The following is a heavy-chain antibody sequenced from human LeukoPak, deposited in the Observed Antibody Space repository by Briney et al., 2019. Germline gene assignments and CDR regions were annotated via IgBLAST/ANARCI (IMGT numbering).Heavy chain of an antibody. D-gene: IGHD3-9*01. J-gene: IGHJ6*03. Sequence: ASVKVSCKASGYTFTSYGISWVRQAPGQGLEWMGWISAYNGNTNYAQKLQGRVTMTTDTSTSTAYMELRSLRSDDTAVYYCARLYYDILTGYYPYYYYYYMDVWGKGTTVTISS. CDR2: ISAYNGNT. CDR1: GYTFTSYG. CDR3: ARLYYDILTGYYPYYYYYYMDV. V-gene: IGHV1-18*01.